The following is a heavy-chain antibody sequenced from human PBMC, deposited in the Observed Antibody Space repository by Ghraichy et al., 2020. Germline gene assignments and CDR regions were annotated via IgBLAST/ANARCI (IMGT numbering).Heavy chain of an antibody. J-gene: IGHJ4*02. CDR3: ARAYDYVWGSYRFSFDY. D-gene: IGHD3-16*02. CDR2: AGTTGDT. V-gene: IGHV3-13*04. Sequence: LSLTCAASGFTFSRYDMNWVRQAKGKGLEWVSGAGTTGDTYYPGSVRGRFTISREDAKNSLYLQMDSLRAEDTAVYYCARAYDYVWGSYRFSFDYWGQGTLVTVSS. CDR1: GFTFSRYD.